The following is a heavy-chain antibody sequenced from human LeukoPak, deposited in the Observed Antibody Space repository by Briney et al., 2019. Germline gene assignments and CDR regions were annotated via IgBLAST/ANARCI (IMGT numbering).Heavy chain of an antibody. V-gene: IGHV3-20*01. J-gene: IGHJ6*02. CDR3: ARGGWLRPMDV. CDR2: INWNGGST. D-gene: IGHD5-12*01. CDR1: GFTFDDYG. Sequence: GGSLRLSCAASGFTFDDYGMSWVRQAPGKGLEWVSVINWNGGSTGYADSVKGRFTISRDNAKNSLYLQMNSLRAEDTALYHCARGGWLRPMDVWGQGTTVTVSS.